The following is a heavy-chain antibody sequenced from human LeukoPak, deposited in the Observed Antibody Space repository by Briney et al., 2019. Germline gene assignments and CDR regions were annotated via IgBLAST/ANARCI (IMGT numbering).Heavy chain of an antibody. CDR1: GFTFSSYS. Sequence: GGPLRLSCAASGFTFSSYSMDWVRQAPGKGLEWVGRTRNKANSYTTEYAASVKGRFTISRDDSRNSLYLQMNSLKTEDTAMYYCARVSSYYYDSSGFEDVWGQGTTVTVSS. V-gene: IGHV3-72*01. J-gene: IGHJ6*02. CDR3: ARVSSYYYDSSGFEDV. CDR2: TRNKANSYTT. D-gene: IGHD3-22*01.